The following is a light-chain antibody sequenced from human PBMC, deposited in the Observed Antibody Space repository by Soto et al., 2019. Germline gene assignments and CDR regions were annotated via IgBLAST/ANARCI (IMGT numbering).Light chain of an antibody. J-gene: IGLJ1*01. CDR1: SRDIGFFNY. CDR2: EVT. CDR3: SSYTTRSTYV. Sequence: QSALTQPASVSGSPGQSITISCTGTSRDIGFFNYVSWYQQFPGNAPKLIIFEVTNRPSGVSNRFSASKSGNTASLTISGLQAKDGADYYCSSYTTRSTYVFGTGTKVTVL. V-gene: IGLV2-14*01.